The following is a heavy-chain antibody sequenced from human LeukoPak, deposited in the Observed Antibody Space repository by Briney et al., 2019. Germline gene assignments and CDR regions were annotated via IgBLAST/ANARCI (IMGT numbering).Heavy chain of an antibody. J-gene: IGHJ4*02. Sequence: GSSVKVSCKASGGTFSSYAISWVRQAPGQGLEWMGGIIPIFGTANYAQKFQGRVTITADESTSTAYMELSRLRSDDTAVYYCARDRWGATMLFDYWGQGTLVTVSS. CDR3: ARDRWGATMLFDY. CDR1: GGTFSSYA. V-gene: IGHV1-69*01. CDR2: IIPIFGTA. D-gene: IGHD5-12*01.